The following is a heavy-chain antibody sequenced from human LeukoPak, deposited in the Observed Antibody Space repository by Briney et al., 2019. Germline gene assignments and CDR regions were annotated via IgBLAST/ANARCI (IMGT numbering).Heavy chain of an antibody. J-gene: IGHJ4*02. V-gene: IGHV7-4-1*02. CDR3: ARGIGSGIKSFDS. Sequence: ASVKVSCKAYGYTFITYAMNWVRQAPRQGLEWMGRINTNTGNPTYAQDFTGRFVFSLETSVSTAYLQISSLQAEDTAVYYCARGIGSGIKSFDSWGQGTLVTVSS. CDR1: GYTFITYA. CDR2: INTNTGNP. D-gene: IGHD1-26*01.